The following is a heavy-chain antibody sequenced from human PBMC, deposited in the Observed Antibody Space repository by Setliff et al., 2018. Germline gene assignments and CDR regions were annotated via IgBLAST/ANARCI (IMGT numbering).Heavy chain of an antibody. V-gene: IGHV3-21*04. CDR1: GFVFSNFA. J-gene: IGHJ5*02. Sequence: PGGSLRLSCAASGFVFSNFAMNWVRQAPGKGLEWVSTISGGGTNMDYADSVKGRFTISRDNAKNSLSLQMNSLRAEDTASYYCARDPNGDYVGAFDPWGQGIVVTVSS. CDR2: ISGGGTNM. D-gene: IGHD4-17*01. CDR3: ARDPNGDYVGAFDP.